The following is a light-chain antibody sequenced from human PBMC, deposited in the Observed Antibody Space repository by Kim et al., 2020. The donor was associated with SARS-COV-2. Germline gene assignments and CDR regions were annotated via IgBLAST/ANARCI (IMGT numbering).Light chain of an antibody. V-gene: IGKV3-15*01. CDR3: QQYNNWPRT. CDR1: QSVSSN. J-gene: IGKJ2*01. Sequence: EIVMTQSPATLSVSPGERATLSCRASQSVSSNLAWYQQKPGQAPRLLIYGASTRATGIPARFSGSGSGTEFTLTISSLQSEDFAVSYCQQYNNWPRTCGQGTKLEI. CDR2: GAS.